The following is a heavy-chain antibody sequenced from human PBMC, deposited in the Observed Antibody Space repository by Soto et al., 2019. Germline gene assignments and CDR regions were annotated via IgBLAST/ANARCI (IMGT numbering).Heavy chain of an antibody. V-gene: IGHV3-66*01. D-gene: IGHD1-1*01. CDR2: IYSGGGT. J-gene: IGHJ4*02. CDR3: ARGGNEQTEY. CDR1: GFTVSRNY. Sequence: EVQLVESGGGLVQTGGSLRLSCAASGFTVSRNYMTWVRQAPGKGLEWVSVIYSGGGTSYADSVKGRFTISRDNSKNTVYLQMNSLRTEETAVYYCARGGNEQTEYWGQGTLVTVSS.